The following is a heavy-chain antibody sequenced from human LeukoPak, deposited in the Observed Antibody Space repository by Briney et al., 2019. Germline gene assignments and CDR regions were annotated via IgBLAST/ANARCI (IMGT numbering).Heavy chain of an antibody. Sequence: SVKVSCKASGYTFTSYGISWVRQAPGQGLEWMGWISAYNGNTNYAQKLQGRVTMTTDTSTSTAYMELRSLRSDDTAVYYCARVGPYYDILTGYSLFVLDYWGQGTLVTVSS. V-gene: IGHV1-18*01. D-gene: IGHD3-9*01. CDR3: ARVGPYYDILTGYSLFVLDY. CDR1: GYTFTSYG. J-gene: IGHJ4*02. CDR2: ISAYNGNT.